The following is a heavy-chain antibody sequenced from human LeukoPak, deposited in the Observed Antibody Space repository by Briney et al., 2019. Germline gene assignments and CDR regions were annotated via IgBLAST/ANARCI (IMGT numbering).Heavy chain of an antibody. CDR1: GFIFSTHG. D-gene: IGHD6-13*01. Sequence: PGGSLRLSCAASGFIFSTHGMHWVRQAPGKGLEWLAFIRYDGSNKYYADSVKGRFTISRDNSKNTLYLQMNSLRAEDTAVYYSARYSSNWSNFDYWGQGTLVTVSS. CDR3: ARYSSNWSNFDY. V-gene: IGHV3-30*02. J-gene: IGHJ4*02. CDR2: IRYDGSNK.